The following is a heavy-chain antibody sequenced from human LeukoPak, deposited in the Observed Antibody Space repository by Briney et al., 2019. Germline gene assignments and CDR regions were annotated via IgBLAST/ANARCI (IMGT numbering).Heavy chain of an antibody. CDR1: GFTFSSYS. Sequence: GGSLRLSCAASGFTFSSYSMNWVRQAPGKGLEWVSSISSSSSYIYYADSVKGRFTISRDNAKNSLYLQMNSLRAEDTAVYYCARIRGSAAFDIWGQGTMVTVSS. J-gene: IGHJ3*02. CDR3: ARIRGSAAFDI. CDR2: ISSSSSYI. V-gene: IGHV3-21*01.